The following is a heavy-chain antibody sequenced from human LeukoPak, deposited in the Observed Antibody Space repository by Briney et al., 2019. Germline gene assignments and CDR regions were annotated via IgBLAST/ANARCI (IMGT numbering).Heavy chain of an antibody. CDR2: ISSSSSTI. D-gene: IGHD7-27*01. Sequence: GGSLRLSCAASGFTFSSYSVNWVRQAPGKGLEWVSYISSSSSTIYYADSVKGRFTISRDNAKNSLYLQMNSLRAEDTAVYYCARDPTGGRGWFDPWGQGTLVTVSS. CDR1: GFTFSSYS. J-gene: IGHJ5*02. CDR3: ARDPTGGRGWFDP. V-gene: IGHV3-48*04.